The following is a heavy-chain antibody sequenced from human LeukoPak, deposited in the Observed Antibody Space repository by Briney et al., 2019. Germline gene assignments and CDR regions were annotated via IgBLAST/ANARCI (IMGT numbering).Heavy chain of an antibody. CDR3: ERSVGGNDFYY. CDR2: ISSSSTYK. CDR1: GFTSTSFT. Sequence: GGCLRLSCAASGFTSTSFTMNCVRQAPGKGLEWVSSISSSSTYKYYADSAKGRFTISRGNAKKSLYLQMNRLRAENTAVYYGERSVGGNDFYYWGQGAQVTVAS. D-gene: IGHD1-26*01. J-gene: IGHJ4*02. V-gene: IGHV3-21*01.